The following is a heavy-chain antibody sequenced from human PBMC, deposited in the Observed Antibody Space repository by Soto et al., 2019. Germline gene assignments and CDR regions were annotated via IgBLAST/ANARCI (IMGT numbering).Heavy chain of an antibody. CDR2: IHYSWST. J-gene: IGHJ4*02. CDR1: GGSISSSSYY. D-gene: IGHD5-12*01. Sequence: SETLSPTCTISGGSISSSSYYWGWIRQPPGKGLEWIGSIHYSWSTYYNPSLKSRVTISVDTSKNQFSLKLSSVTAADTAVYYCARYSGYDCDYWGEGTPVTVSS. V-gene: IGHV4-39*01. CDR3: ARYSGYDCDY.